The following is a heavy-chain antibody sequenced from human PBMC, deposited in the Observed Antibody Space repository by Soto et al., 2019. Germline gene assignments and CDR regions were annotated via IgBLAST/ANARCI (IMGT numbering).Heavy chain of an antibody. CDR2: IYHSGST. CDR3: ARACFGESTASYYYYGMDV. J-gene: IGHJ6*02. Sequence: SETLSLTCAVSGGSISSGGYSWSWIRQPPGKGLEWIGYIYHSGSTYYNPSLKSRVTISVDRSNNQFSLKLSSVTAADTAVYYCARACFGESTASYYYYGMDVWGQGTTVTVSS. V-gene: IGHV4-30-2*01. CDR1: GGSISSGGYS. D-gene: IGHD3-10*01.